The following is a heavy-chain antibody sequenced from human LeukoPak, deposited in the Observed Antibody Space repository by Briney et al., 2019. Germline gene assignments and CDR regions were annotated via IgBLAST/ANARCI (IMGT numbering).Heavy chain of an antibody. D-gene: IGHD2-21*02. CDR1: GFTFSSYS. Sequence: PGGSLRLSCAASGFTFSSYSMNWVRQAPGKGLEWVSSISSSSSYIYYADSVKGRFTISRDNAKNSLYLQMNSLRAEDTAVYYCAREAIGGMVTAPYFDYWGQGTLVTVSS. CDR3: AREAIGGMVTAPYFDY. CDR2: ISSSSSYI. V-gene: IGHV3-21*04. J-gene: IGHJ4*02.